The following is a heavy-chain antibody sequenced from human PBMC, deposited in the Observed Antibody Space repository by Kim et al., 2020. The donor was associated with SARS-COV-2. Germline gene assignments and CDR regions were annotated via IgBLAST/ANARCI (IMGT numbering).Heavy chain of an antibody. CDR3: AKDLGSSGYFPDWYFDL. J-gene: IGHJ2*01. Sequence: VKGRFTISRDNSKNTLYLQMNSLRAEDTAVYYCAKDLGSSGYFPDWYFDLWGRGTLVTVSS. D-gene: IGHD3-22*01. V-gene: IGHV3-23*01.